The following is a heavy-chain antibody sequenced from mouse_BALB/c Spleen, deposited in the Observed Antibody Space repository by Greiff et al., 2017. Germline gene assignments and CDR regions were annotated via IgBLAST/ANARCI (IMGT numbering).Heavy chain of an antibody. Sequence: DVMLVESGGGLVQPGGSRKLSCAASGFTFSDYGMAWVRQAPGKGPEWVAFISNLAYSIYYADTVTGRFTISRENAKNTLYLEMSSLRSEDTAMYYCARVELLRPYAMDYWGQGTSVTVSS. CDR3: ARVELLRPYAMDY. J-gene: IGHJ4*01. CDR1: GFTFSDYG. D-gene: IGHD1-2*01. V-gene: IGHV5-15*02. CDR2: ISNLAYSI.